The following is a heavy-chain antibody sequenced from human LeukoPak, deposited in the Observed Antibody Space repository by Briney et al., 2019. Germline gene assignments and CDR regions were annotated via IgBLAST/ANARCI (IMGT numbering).Heavy chain of an antibody. Sequence: ASVTVSCKASGYTFTSYGISWVRQAPGQGLEWMGWISAYNGNTNYAQKLQGRVTMTTDTSTNTAYMELRSLRSDGTAVYYCARDPALGGGNFDYWGQGTLVTVSS. CDR2: ISAYNGNT. D-gene: IGHD4-23*01. CDR1: GYTFTSYG. J-gene: IGHJ4*02. CDR3: ARDPALGGGNFDY. V-gene: IGHV1-18*01.